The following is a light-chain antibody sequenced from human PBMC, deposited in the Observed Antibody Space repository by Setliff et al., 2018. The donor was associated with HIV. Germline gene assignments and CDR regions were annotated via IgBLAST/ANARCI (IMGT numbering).Light chain of an antibody. CDR2: DVS. CDR1: RSDVGGYNY. Sequence: QSALTQPASVSGSPGQSITISCTGTRSDVGGYNYVSWYQQHPGKAPKLMIYDVSKRPSGVSNRFSGSKSGNTASLTISGLQADDEADYYCSSYTSSNTYVFGTGTKVTVL. V-gene: IGLV2-14*01. CDR3: SSYTSSNTYV. J-gene: IGLJ1*01.